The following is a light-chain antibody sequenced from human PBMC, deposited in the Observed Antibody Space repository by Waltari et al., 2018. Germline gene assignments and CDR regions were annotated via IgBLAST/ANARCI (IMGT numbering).Light chain of an antibody. V-gene: IGKV4-1*01. CDR1: QTISYSSNYKNY. J-gene: IGKJ1*01. CDR3: QQYYKTPQT. Sequence: DIVMTQSPDSLAVSLGERATINCKSSQTISYSSNYKNYLAWYQQKPGQPPKLRIYWASTRESGVPDRFSGSGSGTDFTLTISSLQAEDVAVYYCQQYYKTPQTFGQGTKVEIK. CDR2: WAS.